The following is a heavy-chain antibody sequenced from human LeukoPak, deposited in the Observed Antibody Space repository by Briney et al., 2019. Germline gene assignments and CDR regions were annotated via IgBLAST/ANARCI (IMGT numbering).Heavy chain of an antibody. J-gene: IGHJ5*02. V-gene: IGHV4-34*01. CDR2: INHSGST. CDR3: ARGRQQLVRRYNWFDP. D-gene: IGHD6-6*01. Sequence: SETLSLTCAVYGGPFSGYYWSWIRQPPGKGLEWIGEINHSGSTNYNPSLKSRVTISVDTSKNQFSLKLSSVTAADTAVYYCARGRQQLVRRYNWFDPWGQGTLVTVSS. CDR1: GGPFSGYY.